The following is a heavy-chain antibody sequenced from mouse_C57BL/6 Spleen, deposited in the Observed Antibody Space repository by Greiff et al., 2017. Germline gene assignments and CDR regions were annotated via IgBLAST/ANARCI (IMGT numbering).Heavy chain of an antibody. CDR1: GYTFTSYW. CDR2: IQPNSGST. Sequence: QVQLQQPGAELVKPGASVKLSCKASGYTFTSYWMHWVKQRPGQGLEWIGMIQPNSGSTNYNEKFKGKATLTVDKSSSTAYMQLSSLTSDDSAVYYCARDGSSYLDWYFDVWGTGTTVTVSS. D-gene: IGHD1-1*01. J-gene: IGHJ1*03. V-gene: IGHV1-64*01. CDR3: ARDGSSYLDWYFDV.